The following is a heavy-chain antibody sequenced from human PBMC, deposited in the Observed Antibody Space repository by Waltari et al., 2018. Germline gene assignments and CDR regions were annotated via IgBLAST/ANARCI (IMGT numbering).Heavy chain of an antibody. CDR3: AHRDPTGGDYGDYFDY. D-gene: IGHD4-17*01. CDR1: GFSLSTSGVG. CDR2: IYLDDDK. Sequence: QITLKESGPTLVKPTQTLTLTCTFSGFSLSTSGVGVGWIRQPPGKDLEVLSLIYLDDDKRYSPSLKSRLTNTKDTSKNQVVLTMTNMDPVDTATYYCAHRDPTGGDYGDYFDYWGQGTLVTVSS. J-gene: IGHJ4*02. V-gene: IGHV2-5*02.